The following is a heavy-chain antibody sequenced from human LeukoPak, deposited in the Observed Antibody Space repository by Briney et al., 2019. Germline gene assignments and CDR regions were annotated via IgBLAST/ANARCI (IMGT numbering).Heavy chain of an antibody. CDR2: ISTSSSYI. J-gene: IGHJ6*03. Sequence: SGGSLRLSCAASGFTFSSYTMNWVRQAPGKGLEWVSSISTSSSYIYYADSVKGRFTISRDNAKNSLYLQMNSLRAEDTAVHYCARDRQYSGSYPYYYYYMDVWGKGTTVTVSS. CDR1: GFTFSSYT. D-gene: IGHD1-26*01. V-gene: IGHV3-21*01. CDR3: ARDRQYSGSYPYYYYYMDV.